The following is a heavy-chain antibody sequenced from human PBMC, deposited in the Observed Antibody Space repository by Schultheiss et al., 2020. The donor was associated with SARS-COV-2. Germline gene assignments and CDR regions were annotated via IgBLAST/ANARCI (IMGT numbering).Heavy chain of an antibody. CDR1: GGSVSSYY. J-gene: IGHJ6*02. V-gene: IGHV4-59*02. Sequence: SETLSLTCAVSGGSVSSYYWSWIRQPPGKGLEWIGYIYYSGSTNYNPSLQSRVTISVVTSKNQLSLKLSSVTAADTAVYYCARFPYGGRLAYYYYGMDVWGQGTTVTVSS. D-gene: IGHD4-23*01. CDR3: ARFPYGGRLAYYYYGMDV. CDR2: IYYSGST.